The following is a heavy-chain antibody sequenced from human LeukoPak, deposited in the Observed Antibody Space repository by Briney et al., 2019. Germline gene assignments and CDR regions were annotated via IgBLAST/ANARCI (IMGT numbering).Heavy chain of an antibody. CDR1: GGSFSGDY. V-gene: IGHV4-34*01. Sequence: SETLSLTCAVYGGSFSGDYWSWIRQPPGKGLEWIGESNHSGNTNYNPSLKSRVTISVDTSKNQFSLKLSSVTAADTAVYYCARDNVGYFDYWGQGTLVTVSS. J-gene: IGHJ4*02. D-gene: IGHD1-26*01. CDR3: ARDNVGYFDY. CDR2: SNHSGNT.